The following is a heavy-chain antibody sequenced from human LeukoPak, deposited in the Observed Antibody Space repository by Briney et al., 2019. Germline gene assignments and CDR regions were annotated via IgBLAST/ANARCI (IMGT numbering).Heavy chain of an antibody. D-gene: IGHD6-19*01. Sequence: TLSLTCTVSGGPLSSYYWSWIRQPPGKALEWLALIYWNDDKRYSPSLKSRLTITKDTSKNQVVLTMTNMDPVDTATYYCAHHGYSSGWLDYWGQGTLVTVSS. J-gene: IGHJ4*02. CDR2: IYWNDDK. V-gene: IGHV2-5*01. CDR1: GGPLSSYYW. CDR3: AHHGYSSGWLDY.